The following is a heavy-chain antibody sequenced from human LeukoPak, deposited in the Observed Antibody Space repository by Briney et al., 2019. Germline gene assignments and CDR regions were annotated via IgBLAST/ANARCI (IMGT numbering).Heavy chain of an antibody. V-gene: IGHV4-59*08. CDR2: IHYSGTT. CDR3: ARMGGYSGYATH. J-gene: IGHJ4*02. D-gene: IGHD5-12*01. Sequence: SETLSLTCTGSGGSISTYYWSWIRQPPGNGLEGIGYIHYSGTTNYNPSLKNRVTISLATSKNQFSLNLSSVTAADTAVYYCARMGGYSGYATHWGQGTLVTVSS. CDR1: GGSISTYY.